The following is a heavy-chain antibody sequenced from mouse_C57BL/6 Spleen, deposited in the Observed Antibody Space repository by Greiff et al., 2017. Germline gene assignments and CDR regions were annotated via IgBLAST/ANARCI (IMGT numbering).Heavy chain of an antibody. CDR3: ARGPTVVATDWYFDV. D-gene: IGHD1-1*01. J-gene: IGHJ1*03. V-gene: IGHV1-80*01. Sequence: QVQLQESGAELVKPGASVKFSCKASGYAFSSYWMHWVKQRPGKGLEWIGQIHPGDGATNYNGKFKGKATLTVDKSSSTAYMQLSSLTSEDSAVYFCARGPTVVATDWYFDVWGTGTTVTVSS. CDR2: IHPGDGAT. CDR1: GYAFSSYW.